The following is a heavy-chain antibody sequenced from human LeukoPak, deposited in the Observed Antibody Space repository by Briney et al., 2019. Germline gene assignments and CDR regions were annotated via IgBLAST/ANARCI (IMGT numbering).Heavy chain of an antibody. CDR3: ARGVPSYAYDGSGYYHSSAGYKP. CDR1: GGSISSYY. V-gene: IGHV4-59*01. J-gene: IGHJ3*01. D-gene: IGHD3-22*01. CDR2: IYYSGST. Sequence: SETLSLTCTVSGGSISSYYWSWIRQPPGKGLEWIGYIYYSGSTNYNPSLKSRVTISVDTSKNQFSLKLSSVTAADTAVFYCARGVPSYAYDGSGYYHSSAGYKPWGQGTLVTVSS.